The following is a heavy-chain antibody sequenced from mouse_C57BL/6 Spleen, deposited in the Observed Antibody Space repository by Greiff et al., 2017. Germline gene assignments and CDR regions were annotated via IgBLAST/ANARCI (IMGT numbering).Heavy chain of an antibody. Sequence: QVQLKQPGAELVKPGASVKVSCKASGYTFTSYWMHWVKQRPGQGLEWIGRIHPSDSDTNYNQKFKGKATLTVDKSSSTAYMQLSSLTSEDSAVYYCAIEGAYGNYFDYWGQGTTLTVSS. CDR3: AIEGAYGNYFDY. CDR1: GYTFTSYW. V-gene: IGHV1-74*01. D-gene: IGHD2-1*01. CDR2: IHPSDSDT. J-gene: IGHJ2*01.